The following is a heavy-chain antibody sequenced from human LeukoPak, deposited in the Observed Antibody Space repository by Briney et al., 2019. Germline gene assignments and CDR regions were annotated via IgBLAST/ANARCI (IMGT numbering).Heavy chain of an antibody. J-gene: IGHJ4*02. CDR1: GYTLTELS. Sequence: GASVKVSCKVSGYTLTELSMHWVRQAPGKGLEWMGGFDPEDGETIYAQKFQGRVTMTEDTSTDTAYVELSSLRSEDTAVYYCATASRDSGRIQYYFDYWGQGTLVTVSS. CDR2: FDPEDGET. V-gene: IGHV1-24*01. CDR3: ATASRDSGRIQYYFDY. D-gene: IGHD1-26*01.